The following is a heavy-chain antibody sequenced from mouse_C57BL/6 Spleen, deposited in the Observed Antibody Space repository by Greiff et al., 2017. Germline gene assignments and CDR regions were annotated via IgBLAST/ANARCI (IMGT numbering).Heavy chain of an antibody. CDR2: IWSDGST. V-gene: IGHV2-6-1*01. J-gene: IGHJ1*03. D-gene: IGHD1-1*01. CDR3: ARHKDYYGSSYDWYFDV. Sequence: VMLVESGPGLVAPSQSLSITCTVSGFSLTSYGVHWVRQPPGKGLEWLVVIWSDGSTTYNSALKSRLSISKDNSKSQVFLKMNSLQTDDTAMYYCARHKDYYGSSYDWYFDVWGTGTTVTVSS. CDR1: GFSLTSYG.